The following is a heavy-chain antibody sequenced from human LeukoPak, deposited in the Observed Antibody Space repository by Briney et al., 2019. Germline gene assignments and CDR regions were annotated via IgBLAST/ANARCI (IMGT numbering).Heavy chain of an antibody. D-gene: IGHD3-10*01. CDR2: INYSGTST. V-gene: IGHV3-43*01. CDR3: ARDRVTMVRGVTIRGAFDI. CDR1: GFTFDDYT. J-gene: IGHJ3*02. Sequence: GGSLRLSCAASGFTFDDYTMHWVRQAPGKGLEWVSLINYSGTSTYYEDSVKGRFTIYRDNSKNSLYLQMNSLRAEVTAVYYYARDRVTMVRGVTIRGAFDIWGQGTMVTVSS.